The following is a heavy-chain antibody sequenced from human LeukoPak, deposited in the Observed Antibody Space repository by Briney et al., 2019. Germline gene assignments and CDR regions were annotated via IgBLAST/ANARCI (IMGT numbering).Heavy chain of an antibody. CDR3: ARSIAVAGTGSAEYFQH. CDR2: IIPIFGTA. CDR1: GGTFSSYA. V-gene: IGHV1-69*06. Sequence: ASVKVSCKASGGTFSSYAISWVRQAPGQGLEWMGGIIPIFGTANYAQKFQGRVTITADKSTSTAYMELSSLRSEDTAVYYCARSIAVAGTGSAEYFQHWGQGTLVTVSS. J-gene: IGHJ1*01. D-gene: IGHD6-19*01.